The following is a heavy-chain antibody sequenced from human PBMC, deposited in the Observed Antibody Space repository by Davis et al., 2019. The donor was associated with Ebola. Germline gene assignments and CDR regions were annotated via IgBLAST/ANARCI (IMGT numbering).Heavy chain of an antibody. Sequence: GGSLRLSCAASGFTFSSDWMSWVRQAPGKGLEWVANIRQDGSEKYYVDSVKGRFTILRDNAKKSLYLQMKSLRDEDTAVYYCAKFRDGYPYYGMDVWGKGTKVIVSS. CDR1: GFTFSSDW. V-gene: IGHV3-7*01. CDR3: AKFRDGYPYYGMDV. J-gene: IGHJ6*04. CDR2: IRQDGSEK. D-gene: IGHD5-24*01.